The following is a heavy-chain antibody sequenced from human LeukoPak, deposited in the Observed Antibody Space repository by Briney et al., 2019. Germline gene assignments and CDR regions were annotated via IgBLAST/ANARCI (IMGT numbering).Heavy chain of an antibody. V-gene: IGHV4-59*01. CDR1: GGSISSYY. CDR3: ARDEGYGDPFDY. D-gene: IGHD4-17*01. J-gene: IGHJ4*02. Sequence: PSQTLSLTCIVSGGSISSYYWNWIRQPPGKGLEWIGYVYYSGSTNYNPSLKSRVTISVDTSKNQFSLKLSSVTAADTAVYFCARDEGYGDPFDYWGQGTLVTVSS. CDR2: VYYSGST.